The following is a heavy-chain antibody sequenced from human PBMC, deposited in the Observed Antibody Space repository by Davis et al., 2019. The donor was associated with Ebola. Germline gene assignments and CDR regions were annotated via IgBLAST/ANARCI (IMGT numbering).Heavy chain of an antibody. CDR2: IKQDGSEK. CDR1: GFTFSSYW. Sequence: PGGSLRLSCAASGFTFSSYWMSWVRQAPGKGLEWVANIKQDGSEKYYVDSVKGRFTISRDNAKNSLYLQMNSLRAEDTAVYYCAKERAVAGRPFDYWGQGTLVTVSS. CDR3: AKERAVAGRPFDY. D-gene: IGHD6-19*01. J-gene: IGHJ4*02. V-gene: IGHV3-7*01.